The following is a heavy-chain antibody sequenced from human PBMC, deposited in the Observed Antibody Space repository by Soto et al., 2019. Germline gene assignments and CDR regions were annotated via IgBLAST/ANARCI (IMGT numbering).Heavy chain of an antibody. CDR1: GFTVSGNY. CDR2: IYTDDNI. V-gene: IGHV3-53*01. CDR3: ATELIAKYGMDV. Sequence: EVQLVESGGGLVQPGGSLRLSCAASGFTVSGNYVTWVRQAPGKGLEWVSVIYTDDNIYYADSVTGRFTISRDNCKNTFYLQMNRLRVEDTAVYYCATELIAKYGMDVWGQGTTVTVSS. J-gene: IGHJ6*02. D-gene: IGHD2-21*01.